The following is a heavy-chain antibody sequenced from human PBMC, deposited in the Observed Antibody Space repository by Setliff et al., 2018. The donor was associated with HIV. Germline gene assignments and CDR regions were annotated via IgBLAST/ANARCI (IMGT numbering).Heavy chain of an antibody. J-gene: IGHJ4*02. V-gene: IGHV4-61*03. Sequence: SETLSLTCTVSGDSVSSRSYYWSWIRQPPGKGLEWIGYIYYSGSTNYNPSLKSRVTISVDTSKNNFSLKLRSVTAADTAVYYCAQLGMVDDFDYWGQGTLVTVSS. CDR1: GDSVSSRSYY. CDR2: IYYSGST. D-gene: IGHD1-1*01. CDR3: AQLGMVDDFDY.